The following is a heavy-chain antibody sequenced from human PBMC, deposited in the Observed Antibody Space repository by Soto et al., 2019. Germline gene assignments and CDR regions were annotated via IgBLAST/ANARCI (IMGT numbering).Heavy chain of an antibody. J-gene: IGHJ6*02. CDR2: IYHSGST. V-gene: IGHV4-4*02. CDR1: GGSISSSNW. CDR3: ARVSGNYYYGMDV. D-gene: IGHD3-10*01. Sequence: QVQLQESGPGLVKPSGTLSLTCAVSGGSISSSNWWSWVRQPPGKGLELIGEIYHSGSTNYNPSLKSRVTLSVDKSKNQFSLKLSSVTAADTAVYYCARVSGNYYYGMDVWGQGTTVTVSS.